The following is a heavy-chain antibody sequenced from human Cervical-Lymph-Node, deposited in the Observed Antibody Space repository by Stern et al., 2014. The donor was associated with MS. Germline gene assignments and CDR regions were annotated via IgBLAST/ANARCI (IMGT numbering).Heavy chain of an antibody. Sequence: QMQLVQSGPGLVKPSQTLSLTCAISGDSVSSNSAAWNWIRQAPLRGLVWPGRTYVRSKWYNDYALSVKSRITINPDTSKNQFSLHLNSVTPEDTAVYYCARDYCDSSGSLTNWFDPWGQGTLVTVSS. CDR3: ARDYCDSSGSLTNWFDP. CDR2: TYVRSKWYN. CDR1: GDSVSSNSAA. J-gene: IGHJ5*02. D-gene: IGHD3-22*01. V-gene: IGHV6-1*01.